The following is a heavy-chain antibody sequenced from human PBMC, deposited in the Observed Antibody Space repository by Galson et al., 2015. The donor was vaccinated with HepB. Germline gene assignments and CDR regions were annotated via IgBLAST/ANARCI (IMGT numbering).Heavy chain of an antibody. Sequence: SLRLSCAASGFTFSSYSMNWVRQAPGKGLEWVSYISSSSSTIYYADSVKGRFTISRDNAKNSLYLQMNSLRAEDTAVYYCARDPLPYGDYPNWFDPWGQGTLVTVSS. J-gene: IGHJ5*02. V-gene: IGHV3-48*01. CDR3: ARDPLPYGDYPNWFDP. D-gene: IGHD4-17*01. CDR1: GFTFSSYS. CDR2: ISSSSSTI.